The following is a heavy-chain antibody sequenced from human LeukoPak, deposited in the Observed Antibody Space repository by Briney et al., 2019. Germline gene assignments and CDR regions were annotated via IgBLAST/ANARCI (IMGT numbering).Heavy chain of an antibody. CDR1: AYTCKNYY. V-gene: IGHV1-46*02. CDR2: ISLSAGSI. Sequence: GASVKVSCKASAYTCKNYYMHWVRQAPGQGLEWMGRISLSAGSISYAQKFRGSLTISRDTSTSTVYMELSSLRSEDTAVCYCAKDAGDKSNYYGLDVWGQGTTVTVSS. CDR3: AKDAGDKSNYYGLDV. D-gene: IGHD1-26*01. J-gene: IGHJ6*02.